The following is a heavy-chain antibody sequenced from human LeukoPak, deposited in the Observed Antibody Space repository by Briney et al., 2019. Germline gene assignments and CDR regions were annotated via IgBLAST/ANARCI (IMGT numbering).Heavy chain of an antibody. J-gene: IGHJ4*02. D-gene: IGHD2-2*01. CDR1: GYTFTSYA. Sequence: ASVKVSCKASGYTFTSYAISWVRQAPGQGLEWMGGIIPIFGTANYAQKFQGRVTITTDESTSTAYMELSSLRSEDTAVYYCARADCSSTSCSYMVLDYWGQGTLVTVSS. V-gene: IGHV1-69*05. CDR2: IIPIFGTA. CDR3: ARADCSSTSCSYMVLDY.